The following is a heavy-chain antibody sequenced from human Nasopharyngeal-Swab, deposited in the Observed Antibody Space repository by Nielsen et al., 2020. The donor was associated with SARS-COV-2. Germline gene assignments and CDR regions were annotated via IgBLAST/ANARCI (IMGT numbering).Heavy chain of an antibody. CDR1: GFTFSSYD. Sequence: GGSLRLSCAASGFTFSSYDMHWVRQATGKALEWVSAIGTAGDTYYPGSVKGRFTISRENAKNSLYLQMNSLRAEDTAVYYCARAYYDFWSGYQDYYYYYMDVWGKGTTVTVSS. CDR3: ARAYYDFWSGYQDYYYYYMDV. J-gene: IGHJ6*03. D-gene: IGHD3-3*01. V-gene: IGHV3-13*01. CDR2: IGTAGDT.